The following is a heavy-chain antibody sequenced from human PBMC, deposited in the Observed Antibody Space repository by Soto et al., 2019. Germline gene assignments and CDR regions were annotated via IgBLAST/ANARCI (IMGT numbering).Heavy chain of an antibody. D-gene: IGHD3-10*01. CDR2: ISWNSGSI. CDR1: GFTFDDYA. CDR3: ARARGSAWYYFDY. J-gene: IGHJ4*02. Sequence: PGGSLRFSCAASGFTFDDYAMHWVRQAPGKGLEWVSGISWNSGSIGYADSVKGRFTISRDNAKNSLYLQMNSLRAEDTALYYCARARGSAWYYFDYWGQGTLVTVSS. V-gene: IGHV3-9*01.